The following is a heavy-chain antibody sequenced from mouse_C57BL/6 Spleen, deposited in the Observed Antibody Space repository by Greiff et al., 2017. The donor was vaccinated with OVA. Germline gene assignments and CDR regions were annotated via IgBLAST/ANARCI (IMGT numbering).Heavy chain of an antibody. J-gene: IGHJ2*01. CDR1: GFTFSNYW. CDR2: IRLKSDNYAT. Sequence: EVKLQESGGGLVQPGGSMKLSCVASGFTFSNYWMNWVRQSPEKGLEWVAQIRLKSDNYATHYAESVKGRFTISRDDSKSSVYLQMNNLRAEDTGIYYCTGQGTTVVATVDYWGQGTTLTVSS. CDR3: TGQGTTVVATVDY. D-gene: IGHD1-1*01. V-gene: IGHV6-3*01.